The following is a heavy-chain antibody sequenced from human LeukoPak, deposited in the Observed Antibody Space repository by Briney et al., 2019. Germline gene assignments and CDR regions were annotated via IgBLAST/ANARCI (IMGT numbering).Heavy chain of an antibody. CDR2: IYYSGST. CDR3: ARTYSTSSNFDY. D-gene: IGHD2-2*01. J-gene: IGHJ4*02. V-gene: IGHV4-59*08. Sequence: SETLSLTCTVSGGSISSYYWSWIRQPPGKGLEWIGYIYYSGSTNYNPSLKSRVTISVDTSKNQFSLKLSSVTAADTALYHCARTYSTSSNFDYWGQGTLVTVSS. CDR1: GGSISSYY.